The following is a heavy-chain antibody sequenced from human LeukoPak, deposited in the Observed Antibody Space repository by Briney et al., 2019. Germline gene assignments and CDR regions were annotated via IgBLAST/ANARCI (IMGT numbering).Heavy chain of an antibody. D-gene: IGHD4-17*01. CDR2: IYYSGST. V-gene: IGHV4-31*03. CDR3: ATQYGDGGDY. J-gene: IGHJ4*02. Sequence: SSETLSLTCTVSGGSISSGGYYWSWIRQHPGKGLEWIGYIYYSGSTYYNPSLKSRVTISVDTSKNQFSLKLSSVTAADTAVYYCATQYGDGGDYWGQGTLVTVSS. CDR1: GGSISSGGYY.